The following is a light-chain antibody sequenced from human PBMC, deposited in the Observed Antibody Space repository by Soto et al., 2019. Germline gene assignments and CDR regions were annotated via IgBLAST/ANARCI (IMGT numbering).Light chain of an antibody. CDR2: DAS. J-gene: IGKJ1*01. Sequence: EIVLTQSPATLSSSPGERATLSCRASQSVSNYLACFQQKPGQHPSLLIYDASDRASGIPARFSGSGSGTDFTLTISSLAPEAFAVYYCQQHRTSPRTFGQGTRVDIK. CDR1: QSVSNY. V-gene: IGKV3-11*01. CDR3: QQHRTSPRT.